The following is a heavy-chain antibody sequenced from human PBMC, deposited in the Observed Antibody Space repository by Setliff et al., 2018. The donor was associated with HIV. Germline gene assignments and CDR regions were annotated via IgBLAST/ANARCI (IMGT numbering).Heavy chain of an antibody. CDR2: INTNTGNP. Sequence: GASVKVSCKASGYTFTNYGVSWVRQAPGQGLEWMGWINTNTGNPTHAQGFTGRFVFSLDASVRVAYLQITNLRPEDTAVYFCARGGDLMQIWSRYPFDFWGQGTVVTVS. CDR3: ARGGDLMQIWSRYPFDF. V-gene: IGHV7-4-1*04. D-gene: IGHD3-10*01. CDR1: GYTFTNYG. J-gene: IGHJ3*01.